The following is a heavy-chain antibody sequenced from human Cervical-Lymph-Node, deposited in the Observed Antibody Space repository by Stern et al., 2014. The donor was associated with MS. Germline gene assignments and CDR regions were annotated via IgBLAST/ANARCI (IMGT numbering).Heavy chain of an antibody. D-gene: IGHD2-2*01. V-gene: IGHV1-3*01. CDR2: IIAGNGNT. CDR3: ARGRVGVLDY. Sequence: QVQLVQSGAEVKKPGASVKVSCKASGYTFTNYAIHWVRQAPGQGLEWMGWIIAGNGNTNYAQMFQDRVNITRDTSASTAYMELSSLRSEDTAVYWCARGRVGVLDYWGQGSLLTVSS. CDR1: GYTFTNYA. J-gene: IGHJ4*02.